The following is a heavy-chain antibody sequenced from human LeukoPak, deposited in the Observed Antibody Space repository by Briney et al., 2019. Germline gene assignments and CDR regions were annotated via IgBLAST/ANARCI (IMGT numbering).Heavy chain of an antibody. CDR2: INPNSGGT. D-gene: IGHD4/OR15-4a*01. J-gene: IGHJ6*02. V-gene: IGHV1-2*06. CDR3: ARGDGASYYYYYGMDV. CDR1: GYTFTGYY. Sequence: GASVKVSCKASGYTFTGYYMHWVRQAPGQGLEWMGRINPNSGGTNYAQKFQGRVTMTRDTSISTAYMELSRLRSEDTAVYYCARGDGASYYYYYGMDVWGQGTTVTVSS.